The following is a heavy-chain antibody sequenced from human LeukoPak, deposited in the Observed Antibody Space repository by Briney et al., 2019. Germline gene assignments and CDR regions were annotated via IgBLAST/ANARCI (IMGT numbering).Heavy chain of an antibody. CDR1: GFTFSDHY. CDR2: SRNRINT. V-gene: IGHV3-72*01. J-gene: IGHJ6*03. Sequence: PGGSLRLSCAASGFTFSDHYMDWVRQAPGKGLEWVGRSRNRINTEYAASVKGRFTISRDDSKNSLYLEMNSLKTEDTAVYFCARSKRLVAMDVWGKGTTVTVSS. CDR3: ARSKRLVAMDV.